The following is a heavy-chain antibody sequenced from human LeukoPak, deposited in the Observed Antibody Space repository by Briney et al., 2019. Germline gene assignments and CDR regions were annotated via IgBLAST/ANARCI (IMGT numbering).Heavy chain of an antibody. Sequence: SETLSLTCTVSSGSISSNNYYWGWIRQPPGKGLEWIGSIYYTGSTFYNLSLKSRVTMSLDALKNQFTLKVTSVTATDTAVYYCARLVSYDVLTENFYKYYMDVWGKGTTVTVSS. CDR1: SGSISSNNYY. CDR2: IYYTGST. J-gene: IGHJ6*03. D-gene: IGHD3-9*01. V-gene: IGHV4-39*01. CDR3: ARLVSYDVLTENFYKYYMDV.